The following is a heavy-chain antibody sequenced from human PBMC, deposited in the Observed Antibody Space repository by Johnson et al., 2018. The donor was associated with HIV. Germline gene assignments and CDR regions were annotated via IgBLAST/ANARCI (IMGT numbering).Heavy chain of an antibody. Sequence: VQLVESGGGVVQPGGSLTLSCAASGFTFDDYAMHWVRQAPGKGLEWVSGISWNSGSIGYADSVKGRFTISRDNAKNSLYLQMNSLRAEDTAVYYCARDTYYYDSSGYLDAFDIWGQGTMVTVSS. J-gene: IGHJ3*02. CDR2: ISWNSGSI. D-gene: IGHD3-22*01. V-gene: IGHV3-9*01. CDR1: GFTFDDYA. CDR3: ARDTYYYDSSGYLDAFDI.